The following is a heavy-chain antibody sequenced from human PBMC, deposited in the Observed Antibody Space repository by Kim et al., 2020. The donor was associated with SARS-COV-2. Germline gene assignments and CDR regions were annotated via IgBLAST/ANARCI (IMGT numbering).Heavy chain of an antibody. J-gene: IGHJ4*02. Sequence: GGSLRLSCAASGFTFSSYAMSWVRQAPGKGLEWVSAISGSGGSTYYADSVKGRFTISRDNSKNTLYLQMNSLRAEDTAVYYCAKDQGAGVVTPAVGGDFDYWGQGTLVTVSS. D-gene: IGHD3-3*01. CDR3: AKDQGAGVVTPAVGGDFDY. CDR1: GFTFSSYA. CDR2: ISGSGGST. V-gene: IGHV3-23*01.